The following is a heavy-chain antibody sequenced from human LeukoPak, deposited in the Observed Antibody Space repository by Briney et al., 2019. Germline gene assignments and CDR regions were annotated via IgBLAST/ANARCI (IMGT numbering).Heavy chain of an antibody. D-gene: IGHD6-19*01. CDR2: IRSKANSYAT. CDR3: TSPQADSGATYFRH. Sequence: GGSLKLSCAASGFTFSGSTMHGVRQASGKGLEWIGRIRSKANSYATAYAASVKGRFTISRDDAKNTAYLQMDSLKTEDTAVYYCTSPQADSGATYFRHWGQGTLVTVSS. J-gene: IGHJ1*01. V-gene: IGHV3-73*01. CDR1: GFTFSGST.